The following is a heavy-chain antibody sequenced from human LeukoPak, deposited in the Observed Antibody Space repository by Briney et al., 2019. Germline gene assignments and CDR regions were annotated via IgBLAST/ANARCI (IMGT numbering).Heavy chain of an antibody. J-gene: IGHJ6*02. Sequence: ASVKVSCKASGGTFSSYAISWVRQAPGQGLEWMGGIIPIFGTANYAQKFQGRVTITADKSTSTAYMELSSLRSEDTAVYYCARGPRLQVYYYGMDVWGQGTTVTVSS. CDR2: IIPIFGTA. D-gene: IGHD4-11*01. V-gene: IGHV1-69*06. CDR1: GGTFSSYA. CDR3: ARGPRLQVYYYGMDV.